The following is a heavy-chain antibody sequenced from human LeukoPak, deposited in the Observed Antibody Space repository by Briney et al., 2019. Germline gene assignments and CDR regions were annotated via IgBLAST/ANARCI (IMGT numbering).Heavy chain of an antibody. J-gene: IGHJ4*02. CDR1: GPPFTTSW. D-gene: IGHD3-16*01. CDR2: ISPVDSDS. CDR3: ATSPRIGGAMNYDS. Sequence: GESLKIPCKHSGPPFTTSWVNWVRQMPGKGLEWMGSISPVDSDSRYSPSFQGHVTISADKSITTAYLQWTSLKASDTAMYYCATSPRIGGAMNYDSWGQGTLVTVSS. V-gene: IGHV5-51*01.